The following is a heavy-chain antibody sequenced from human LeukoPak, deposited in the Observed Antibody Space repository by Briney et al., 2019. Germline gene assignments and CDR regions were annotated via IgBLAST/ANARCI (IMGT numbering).Heavy chain of an antibody. J-gene: IGHJ4*02. Sequence: NPGESLKISCKGSGYSFRTYWIGWVRQMPGKGLEWMGIIYPTDSDTRYSPSFQGQVTISADKSISTAYLQWTSLKASDTAMYYCARPPYSSNWYSVGYFDSWGQGTLVTVSS. V-gene: IGHV5-51*01. CDR2: IYPTDSDT. CDR3: ARPPYSSNWYSVGYFDS. CDR1: GYSFRTYW. D-gene: IGHD6-13*01.